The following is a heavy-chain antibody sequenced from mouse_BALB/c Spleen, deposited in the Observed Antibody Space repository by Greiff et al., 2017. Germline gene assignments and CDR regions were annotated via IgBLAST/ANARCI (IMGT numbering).Heavy chain of an antibody. V-gene: IGHV1-69*01. CDR1: GYTFTDYW. CDR2: IDTSDSYT. Sequence: VQLQQSGAELVMPGASVKMSCKASGYTFTDYWMHWVKQRPGQGLEWIGAIDTSDSYTSYNQKFKGKATLTVDESSSTAYMQLSSLTSEDSAVYYCARYLYYGSEGFDYWGQGTTLTVSS. J-gene: IGHJ2*01. D-gene: IGHD1-1*01. CDR3: ARYLYYGSEGFDY.